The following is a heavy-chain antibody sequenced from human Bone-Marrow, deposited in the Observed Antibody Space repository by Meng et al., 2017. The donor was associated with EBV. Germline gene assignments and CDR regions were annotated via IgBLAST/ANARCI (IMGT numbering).Heavy chain of an antibody. CDR3: ARGPLEWEPRGEDY. CDR1: GGSFSGYY. Sequence: HQWGAGLLNPSDTLSLTCAVVGGSFSGYYWSWIRQPPGKGLEWVGEINHSGSTNYNPSLKSRVTISVDTSKNQFSLKLSSVTAADTAVYYCARGPLEWEPRGEDYWGQGTLVTVSS. J-gene: IGHJ4*02. CDR2: INHSGST. V-gene: IGHV4-34*01. D-gene: IGHD1-26*01.